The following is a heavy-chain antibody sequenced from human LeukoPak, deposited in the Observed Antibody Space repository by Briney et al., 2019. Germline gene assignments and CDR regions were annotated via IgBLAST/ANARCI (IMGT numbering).Heavy chain of an antibody. D-gene: IGHD3-22*01. CDR3: ARDAGLGYYDSSGYYLDY. CDR1: GFTFSSYE. CDR2: ISSTSGYI. V-gene: IGHV3-21*01. Sequence: GGSLRLSCAASGFTFSSYEMNWVRQAPGKGLEWVSSISSTSGYIYYADSVKGRFTISRDNAKNSLYLQMNSLRAEDTAVYYCARDAGLGYYDSSGYYLDYWGQGTLVTVSS. J-gene: IGHJ4*02.